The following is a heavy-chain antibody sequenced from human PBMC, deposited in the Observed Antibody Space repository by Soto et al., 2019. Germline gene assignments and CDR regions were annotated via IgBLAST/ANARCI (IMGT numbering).Heavy chain of an antibody. CDR1: GFTFSSYG. V-gene: IGHV3-33*01. D-gene: IGHD2-2*03. J-gene: IGHJ6*02. CDR3: ARDGYCISTSCDDYYGMDV. CDR2: IWYDGSNK. Sequence: GGSRRLSCAASGFTFSSYGMHWVRQAPCKGLEWVAVIWYDGSNKYYADSVKGRFTISRDNSKNTLYLQMNSLRAEDTAVYYCARDGYCISTSCDDYYGMDVWGQGTTVTVSS.